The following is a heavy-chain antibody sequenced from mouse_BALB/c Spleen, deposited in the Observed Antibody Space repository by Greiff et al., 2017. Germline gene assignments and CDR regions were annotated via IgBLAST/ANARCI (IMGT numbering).Heavy chain of an antibody. CDR2: IRNKANGYTT. Sequence: EVQLVESGGGLVQPGGSLRLSCATSGFTFTDYYMSWVRQPPGKALEWLGFIRNKANGYTTEYSASVKGRFTISRDNSQSILYLQMNTLRAEDSATYYCARDIKERRAMDYWGQGTSVTVSS. D-gene: IGHD1-3*01. J-gene: IGHJ4*01. CDR1: GFTFTDYY. CDR3: ARDIKERRAMDY. V-gene: IGHV7-3*02.